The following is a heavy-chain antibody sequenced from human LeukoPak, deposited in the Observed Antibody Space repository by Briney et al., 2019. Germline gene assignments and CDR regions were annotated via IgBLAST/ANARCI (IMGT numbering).Heavy chain of an antibody. CDR3: ARDYYDNSVLNDAFDI. V-gene: IGHV4-59*12. CDR1: GGSINSYY. CDR2: IYYTGST. D-gene: IGHD3-22*01. J-gene: IGHJ3*02. Sequence: QSSETLSLTCTVSGGSINSYYWSWIRQPPGKELEWIGYIYYTGSTNYDPSLRSRVTISVDTSKNQFSLKLSSVTAADTAVYYCARDYYDNSVLNDAFDIWGQGTMVTVSS.